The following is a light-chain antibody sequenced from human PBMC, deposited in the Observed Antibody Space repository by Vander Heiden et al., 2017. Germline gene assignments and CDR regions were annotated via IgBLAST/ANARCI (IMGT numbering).Light chain of an antibody. CDR2: DAS. Sequence: EIVLTQSPATLSLSPGERATLSCRASQSVSYYLAWYQQKPGKAPRLLIYDASNRATGIPARFSGSGSATDFTLTISNLEPEDFAVYYCQQRSIWPLTFGGGTKVEIK. CDR1: QSVSYY. J-gene: IGKJ4*01. CDR3: QQRSIWPLT. V-gene: IGKV3-11*01.